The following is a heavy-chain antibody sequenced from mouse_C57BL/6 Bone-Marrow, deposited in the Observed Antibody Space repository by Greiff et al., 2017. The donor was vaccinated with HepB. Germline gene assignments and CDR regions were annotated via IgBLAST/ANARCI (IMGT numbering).Heavy chain of an antibody. CDR2: FYPGSGSI. D-gene: IGHD1-1*02. V-gene: IGHV1-62-2*01. CDR1: GYTFTEYT. J-gene: IGHJ3*01. CDR3: ARHEGGGGPAWFAY. Sequence: VVEPGASVKLSCKASGYTFTEYTIHWVKQRSGQGLEWIGWFYPGSGSIKYNEKFKDKATLTADKSSSTVYMELSRLTSEDSAVYFCARHEGGGGPAWFAYWGQGTLVTVSA.